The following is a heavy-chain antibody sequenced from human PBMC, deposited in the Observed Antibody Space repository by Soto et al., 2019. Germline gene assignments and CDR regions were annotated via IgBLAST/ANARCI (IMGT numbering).Heavy chain of an antibody. J-gene: IGHJ3*02. CDR1: GYTFTSYA. D-gene: IGHD3-9*01. CDR2: INAGNGNT. CDR3: ARTELRYFDWGAFDI. V-gene: IGHV1-3*01. Sequence: QVQLVQSGAEVKKPGASVKVSCKASGYTFTSYAMHWVRQAPGQRLEWMGWINAGNGNTKYSQKFQGRVTITRDTSASTAYMELSSLRSEDTAVYYCARTELRYFDWGAFDIWGQGTMVTVSS.